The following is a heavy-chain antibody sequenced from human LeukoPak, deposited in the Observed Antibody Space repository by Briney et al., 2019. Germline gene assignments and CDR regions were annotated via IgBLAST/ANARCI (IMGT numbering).Heavy chain of an antibody. CDR1: GYTFTSYD. Sequence: VASVKVSCKASGYTFTSYDINWVRQATGQGLEWMGWMNPNSGNIGYAQKFQGRVTITRNTSISTAYMELSSLRSEDTAVYYCARGGASPGDNWFDPWGQGTLVTVSS. D-gene: IGHD4/OR15-4a*01. V-gene: IGHV1-8*03. J-gene: IGHJ5*02. CDR3: ARGGASPGDNWFDP. CDR2: MNPNSGNI.